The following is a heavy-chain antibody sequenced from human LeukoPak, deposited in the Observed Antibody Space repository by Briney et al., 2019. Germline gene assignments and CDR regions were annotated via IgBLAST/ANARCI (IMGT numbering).Heavy chain of an antibody. J-gene: IGHJ6*03. Sequence: ASVKVSCKASGYTFTSYDINWVRQATGQGLEWMGWMNPNSGNTGYAQKFQGRVTITRNTSISTAYMELSSLRTEDTALYYCAKASVRGVIITGHYYYMDVWGKGTTVTISS. CDR1: GYTFTSYD. CDR2: MNPNSGNT. V-gene: IGHV1-8*03. D-gene: IGHD3-10*01. CDR3: AKASVRGVIITGHYYYMDV.